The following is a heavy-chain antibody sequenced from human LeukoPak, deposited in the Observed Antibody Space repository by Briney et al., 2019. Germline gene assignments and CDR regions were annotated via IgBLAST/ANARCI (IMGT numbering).Heavy chain of an antibody. CDR3: TTDGSSWYSDY. D-gene: IGHD6-13*01. V-gene: IGHV3-15*01. Sequence: IKSKTDGGTTDYAAPVKGRFTISRDDSKNTLYLQMNSLKTEDTAVYYCTTDGSSWYSDYWGQGTLVTVSS. J-gene: IGHJ4*02. CDR2: IKSKTDGGTT.